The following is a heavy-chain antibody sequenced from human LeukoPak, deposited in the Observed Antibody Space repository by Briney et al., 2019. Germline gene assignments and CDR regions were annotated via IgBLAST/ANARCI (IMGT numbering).Heavy chain of an antibody. CDR2: ISGSGGNT. Sequence: GGSLRLSCAASGFTFRTYGMNWVRQAPGKGLEWVSGISGSGGNTYYADSVKGRFTISRDNSKNTLYLQMNSLRAEDTAVYYCARGGSYQGGYFDYWGQGTLVTVSS. CDR1: GFTFRTYG. CDR3: ARGGSYQGGYFDY. V-gene: IGHV3-23*01. D-gene: IGHD1-26*01. J-gene: IGHJ4*02.